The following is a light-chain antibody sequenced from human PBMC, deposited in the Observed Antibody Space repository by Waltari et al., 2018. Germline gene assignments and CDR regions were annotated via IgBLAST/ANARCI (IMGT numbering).Light chain of an antibody. CDR1: KRFTRY. Sequence: DIVFQPPLGTLSSPAGVTATPYCRASKRFTRYLAWYQHRPGQAPRLRIYDASTRAAGVADRFSGSGSGTDFSLTISRLEPEDFAVYYCQQYVRLPVTFGQGTRVEIK. V-gene: IGKV3-20*01. CDR2: DAS. J-gene: IGKJ1*01. CDR3: QQYVRLPVT.